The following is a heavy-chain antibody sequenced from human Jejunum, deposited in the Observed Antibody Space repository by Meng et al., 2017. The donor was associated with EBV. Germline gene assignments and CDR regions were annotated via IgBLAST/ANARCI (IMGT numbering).Heavy chain of an antibody. CDR1: GVSMINFY. CDR3: ARGGGRPEY. D-gene: IGHD3-10*01. V-gene: IGHV4-59*01. J-gene: IGHJ4*02. CDR2: IYYSVST. Sequence: QVHLQGSGPGLVKPSVSLSLPCTVSGVSMINFYWSWFRQPPGKGLEWIGYIYYSVSTNYNPSLKSRVTISVDTSKNQFSLSLSSVTAADTAVYYCARGGGRPEYWGQGILVTVSS.